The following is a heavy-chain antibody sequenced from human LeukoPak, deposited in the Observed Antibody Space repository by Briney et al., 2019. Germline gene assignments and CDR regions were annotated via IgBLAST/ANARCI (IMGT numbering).Heavy chain of an antibody. CDR3: ARKRYDFWSGYRCGAFDY. CDR2: IYYSGST. D-gene: IGHD3-3*01. CDR1: GGSISSYY. J-gene: IGHJ4*02. V-gene: IGHV4-59*12. Sequence: SETLSLTCTVSGGSISSYYWSWIRQPPGKGLEWIGYIYYSGSTNYNPSLKSRVTISVDTSKNQFSLKLSSVTAADTAVYYCARKRYDFWSGYRCGAFDYWGQGTLVTVSS.